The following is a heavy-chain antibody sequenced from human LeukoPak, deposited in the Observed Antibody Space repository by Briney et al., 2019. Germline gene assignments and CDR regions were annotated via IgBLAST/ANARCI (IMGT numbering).Heavy chain of an antibody. Sequence: PGGSLRLSCAASGFTFSDYYMAWIRQAPGKGLEWVSYISSSGRTIYYADSVKGRFTISRDNAKNSLYLQMNSLRAEDTAVYYCARVDSSSPGGYYYYYMDVWGKGTTVTVSS. CDR1: GFTFSDYY. V-gene: IGHV3-11*01. CDR2: ISSSGRTI. D-gene: IGHD6-6*01. J-gene: IGHJ6*03. CDR3: ARVDSSSPGGYYYYYMDV.